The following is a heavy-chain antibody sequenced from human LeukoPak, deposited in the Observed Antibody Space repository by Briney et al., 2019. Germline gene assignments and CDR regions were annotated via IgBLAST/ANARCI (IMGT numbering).Heavy chain of an antibody. V-gene: IGHV3-7*01. Sequence: GGSLRLPCAASGLTFSSYWMTWVRQAPGKGLEWVANIKQDGSEKKYVDSVKGRFTISRDNAKNSLYLQMNSLRAEDTAVYYCARENSGSYHLDYWGQGTLVTVSS. D-gene: IGHD1-26*01. CDR1: GLTFSSYW. J-gene: IGHJ4*02. CDR3: ARENSGSYHLDY. CDR2: IKQDGSEK.